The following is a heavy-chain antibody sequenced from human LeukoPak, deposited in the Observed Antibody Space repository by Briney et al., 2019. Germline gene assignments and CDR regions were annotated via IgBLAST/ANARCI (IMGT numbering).Heavy chain of an antibody. CDR3: ARGGRATTTPDY. Sequence: GGSLRLSCAASGITFSSYSMNWVRQAPGKGLEWVSYISSSSSTMYYADSVKGRFTISRDNAKNSLYLQMNSLRAEDTAVYYCARGGRATTTPDYWGQGTLVTVSS. CDR1: GITFSSYS. V-gene: IGHV3-48*04. D-gene: IGHD4-17*01. J-gene: IGHJ4*02. CDR2: ISSSSSTM.